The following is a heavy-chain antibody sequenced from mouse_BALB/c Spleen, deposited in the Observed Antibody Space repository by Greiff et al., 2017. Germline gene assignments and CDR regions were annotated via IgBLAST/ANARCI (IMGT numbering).Heavy chain of an antibody. J-gene: IGHJ3*01. CDR3: TRRGSSLAY. CDR2: INPSNGGT. Sequence: QVQLQQPWAELVKPGASVKLSCKASGYTFTSYYMYWVKQRPGQGLEWIGGINPSNGGTNFNEKFKSKATLTVDKSSSTAYMQLSSLTSEDSAVYYCTRRGSSLAYWGQGTLVTVSA. CDR1: GYTFTSYY. D-gene: IGHD1-1*01. V-gene: IGHV1S81*02.